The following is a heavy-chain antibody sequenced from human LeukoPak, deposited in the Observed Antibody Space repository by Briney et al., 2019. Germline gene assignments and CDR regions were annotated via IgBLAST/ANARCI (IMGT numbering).Heavy chain of an antibody. V-gene: IGHV1-3*01. D-gene: IGHD6-19*01. Sequence: GASVKVSCKASGCTFTSYAMHWVRQAPGQRLEWMGWINAGNGNTKYSQKFQGRVTITRDTSASTAYMELSSLRSEDTAVYYCAREGSRQWLVLFGYWGQGTLVTVSS. CDR2: INAGNGNT. J-gene: IGHJ4*02. CDR3: AREGSRQWLVLFGY. CDR1: GCTFTSYA.